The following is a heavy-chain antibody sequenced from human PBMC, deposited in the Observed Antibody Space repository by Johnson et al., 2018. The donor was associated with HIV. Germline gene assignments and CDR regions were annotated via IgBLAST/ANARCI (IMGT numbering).Heavy chain of an antibody. D-gene: IGHD3-22*01. J-gene: IGHJ3*02. CDR1: GFTFDDYA. Sequence: VHLVESGGGLVQPGRSLRLSCAASGFTFDDYAMHWVRQAPGKGLEWVSGISWNRGSIGYADSVKGRFTISRDNAKNSLYLQMNSLRAEDTAVYYCARDGPYYESSGYYYGTVFYAFDIWGQGTMVTVSS. V-gene: IGHV3-9*01. CDR2: ISWNRGSI. CDR3: ARDGPYYESSGYYYGTVFYAFDI.